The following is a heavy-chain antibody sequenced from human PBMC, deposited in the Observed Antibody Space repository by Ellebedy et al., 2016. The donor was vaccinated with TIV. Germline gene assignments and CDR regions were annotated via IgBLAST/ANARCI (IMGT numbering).Heavy chain of an antibody. V-gene: IGHV4-34*01. Sequence: SETLSLXCAVYGGSFSGYYWSWIRQPPGKGLEWIGEINHSGSTNYNPSLKSRVTISVDTSKNQFSLKLSSVTAADTAVYYCARKNPYDFWSGYYTGRGSVFDYWGQGTLVTVSS. CDR3: ARKNPYDFWSGYYTGRGSVFDY. J-gene: IGHJ4*02. CDR2: INHSGST. CDR1: GGSFSGYY. D-gene: IGHD3-3*01.